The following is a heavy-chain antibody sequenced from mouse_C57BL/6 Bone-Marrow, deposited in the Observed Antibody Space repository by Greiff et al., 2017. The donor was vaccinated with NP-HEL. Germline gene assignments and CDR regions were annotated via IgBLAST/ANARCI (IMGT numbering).Heavy chain of an antibody. CDR2: IDPSDSYT. CDR1: GYTFTSYW. D-gene: IGHD2-2*01. J-gene: IGHJ2*01. V-gene: IGHV1-50*01. Sequence: VQLQQPGAELVKPGASVKLSCKASGYTFTSYWMQWVKQRPGQGLEWIGEIDPSDSYTNYNQKFKGKATLTVDTSSSTAYMQLSSLTSEDSAVYYCARGNYGYVKGDFDYWGQGTTLTVSS. CDR3: ARGNYGYVKGDFDY.